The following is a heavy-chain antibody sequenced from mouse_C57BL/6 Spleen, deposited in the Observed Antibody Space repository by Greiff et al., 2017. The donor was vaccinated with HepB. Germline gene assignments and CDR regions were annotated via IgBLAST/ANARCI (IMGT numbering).Heavy chain of an antibody. J-gene: IGHJ4*01. CDR1: GYSFTGYY. V-gene: IGHV1-42*01. CDR2: INPSTGGT. D-gene: IGHD1-1*01. Sequence: EVKLQQSGPELVKPGASVKISCKASGYSFTGYYMNWVKQSPEKSLEWIGEINPSTGGTTYNQKFKAKATLTVDKSSSTAYMQLKSLTSEDSAVYYCARRGGSGAMDYWGQGTSVTVSS. CDR3: ARRGGSGAMDY.